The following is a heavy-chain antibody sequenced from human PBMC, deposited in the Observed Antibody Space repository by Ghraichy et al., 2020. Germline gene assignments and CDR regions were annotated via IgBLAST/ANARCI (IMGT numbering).Heavy chain of an antibody. CDR2: MNPNSGNT. CDR3: ARINWNYVMNDY. Sequence: ASVKVSCKASGYTFTSYDINWVRQATGQGLEWMGWMNPNSGNTGYAQKFQGKVTMTRNTSISTAYMELSSLRSEDTAVYYCARINWNYVMNDYWGQGTLVTVSS. D-gene: IGHD1-7*01. V-gene: IGHV1-8*01. J-gene: IGHJ4*02. CDR1: GYTFTSYD.